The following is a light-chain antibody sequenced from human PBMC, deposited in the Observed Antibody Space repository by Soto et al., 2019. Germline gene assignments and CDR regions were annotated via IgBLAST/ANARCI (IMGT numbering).Light chain of an antibody. CDR2: AAS. Sequence: DIPMTQSPSPLSASVGDRVTITCRTSLSISTHLNWYQQKPGKAPKLLIYAASTLQTGVPSRFSGSGSGTDFTLTISSLQPEDFATYYCQQTYATPCTFGQGTKLEI. V-gene: IGKV1-39*01. CDR1: LSISTH. J-gene: IGKJ2*01. CDR3: QQTYATPCT.